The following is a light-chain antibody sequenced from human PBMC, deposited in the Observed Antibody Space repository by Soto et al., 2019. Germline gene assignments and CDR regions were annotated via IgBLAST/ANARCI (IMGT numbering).Light chain of an antibody. V-gene: IGLV4-69*01. CDR1: SGHSTYA. CDR3: QTWGTGTVV. CDR2: VNSDGSH. J-gene: IGLJ3*02. Sequence: QAVLTQSPSASASLGASVKLTCTLSSGHSTYAIAWHQQQPEKGPRYLMKVNSDGSHSKGDGIPDRFSGSSSGAERYFTISSLQSEDEADYYCQTWGTGTVVFGGGTKLTVL.